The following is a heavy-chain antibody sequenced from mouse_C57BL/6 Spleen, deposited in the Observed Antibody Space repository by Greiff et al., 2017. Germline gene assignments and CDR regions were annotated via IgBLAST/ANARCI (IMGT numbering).Heavy chain of an antibody. D-gene: IGHD1-1*01. J-gene: IGHJ4*01. Sequence: VQLKESGGGLVKPGGSLKLSCAASGFTFSDYGMHWVRQAPEKGLEWVAYISSGSSTIYYADTVKGRFTISRDNAKNTLFLQMTSLRSEDTAMYYCARPIATVGYAMDYWGQGTSVTVSS. V-gene: IGHV5-17*01. CDR3: ARPIATVGYAMDY. CDR1: GFTFSDYG. CDR2: ISSGSSTI.